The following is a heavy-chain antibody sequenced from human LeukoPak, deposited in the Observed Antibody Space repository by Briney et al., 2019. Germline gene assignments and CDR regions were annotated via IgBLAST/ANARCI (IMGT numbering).Heavy chain of an antibody. V-gene: IGHV3-23*01. CDR2: ISGSGVST. CDR3: ANINYELLSSFDY. D-gene: IGHD2/OR15-2a*01. J-gene: IGHJ4*02. Sequence: PGGSPRLACAASGFRFSSYAMSWVRQAPGKGLEWVSAISGSGVSTYYADSVKGRFTVSRDNSKNTLYLQMSSLRAEDTAVYYCANINYELLSSFDYWGQGTLVTVSS. CDR1: GFRFSSYA.